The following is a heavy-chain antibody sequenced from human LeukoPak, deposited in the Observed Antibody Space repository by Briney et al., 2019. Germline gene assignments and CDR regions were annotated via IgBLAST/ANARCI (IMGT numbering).Heavy chain of an antibody. D-gene: IGHD6-19*01. CDR3: ARQRTAVAGTDYYYYYGMDV. Sequence: PSETLSLTCTVSGGSISSSSYYWGWIRQPPGKGLEWIGSIYYSGSTYYNPSLKGRVTISVDTSKNQFSLKLSSVTAADTAVYYCARQRTAVAGTDYYYYYGMDVWGQGTTVTVSS. CDR2: IYYSGST. CDR1: GGSISSSSYY. V-gene: IGHV4-39*01. J-gene: IGHJ6*02.